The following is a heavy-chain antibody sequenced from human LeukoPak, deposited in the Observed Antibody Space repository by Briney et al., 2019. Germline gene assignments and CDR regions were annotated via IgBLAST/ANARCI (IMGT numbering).Heavy chain of an antibody. J-gene: IGHJ4*02. CDR3: ARGEYYYDSSGYPGD. Sequence: PGGSLRLSCAASGFTFSSYGMHWVRQAPGKGLEWVAVISYDGSNKYYADSVKGRFTISRDNSKNTLYLQMNSLRAEDTAVYYCARGEYYYDSSGYPGDWGQGTLVTVSS. CDR1: GFTFSSYG. V-gene: IGHV3-30*03. D-gene: IGHD3-22*01. CDR2: ISYDGSNK.